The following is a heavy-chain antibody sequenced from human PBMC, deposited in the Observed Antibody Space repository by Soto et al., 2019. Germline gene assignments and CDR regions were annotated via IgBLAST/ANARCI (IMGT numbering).Heavy chain of an antibody. J-gene: IGHJ3*02. V-gene: IGHV1-46*01. CDR2: INPSGGSA. Sequence: DSVKVSCKASGYTFTSYYMHWVRQAPGQGLEWMGIINPSGGSASYAQKFQGRVTMTRDTSTSTVYMELRSLRSEDTAVYYCARGRSFQLMVYADAFDIWGQGTVVTVSS. D-gene: IGHD2-8*01. CDR3: ARGRSFQLMVYADAFDI. CDR1: GYTFTSYY.